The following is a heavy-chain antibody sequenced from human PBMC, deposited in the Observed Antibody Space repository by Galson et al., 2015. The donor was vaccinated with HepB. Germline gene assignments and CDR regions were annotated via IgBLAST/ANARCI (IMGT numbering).Heavy chain of an antibody. CDR3: VRVNTGEEYTYDY. D-gene: IGHD2/OR15-2a*01. CDR1: GFTFSDYF. J-gene: IGHJ4*02. CDR2: PGNKAT. Sequence: SLRLSCAGSGFTFSDYFMDWVRQAPGKGLERVGRPGNKATQYAASVNGRFTISRDDSRNLLFLQMNGLKVEDTAIYYCVRVNTGEEYTYDYWGQGTLVTVSS. V-gene: IGHV3-72*01.